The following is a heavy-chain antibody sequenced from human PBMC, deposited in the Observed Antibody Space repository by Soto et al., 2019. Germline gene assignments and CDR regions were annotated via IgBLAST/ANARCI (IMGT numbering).Heavy chain of an antibody. D-gene: IGHD5-18*01. CDR1: GFTFSSYW. J-gene: IGHJ6*03. Sequence: ESGGGLVQPGGSLRLSCAASGFTFSSYWMSWVRQAPGKGLEWVANIKQDGSEKYYVDSVKGRFTISRDNAKNSLYLQMNSLRAEDTAVYYCARVDTAVYYYYYYMDVWGKGTTVTVSS. V-gene: IGHV3-7*01. CDR2: IKQDGSEK. CDR3: ARVDTAVYYYYYYMDV.